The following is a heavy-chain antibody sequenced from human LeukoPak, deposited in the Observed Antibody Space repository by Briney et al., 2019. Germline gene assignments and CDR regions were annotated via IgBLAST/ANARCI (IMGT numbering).Heavy chain of an antibody. CDR2: ISSSSSYI. J-gene: IGHJ4*02. D-gene: IGHD2-2*01. V-gene: IGHV3-21*01. CDR1: GFTFDDYG. CDR3: ARVLEYCSSTSCYPAVDY. Sequence: GGSLRLSCAASGFTFDDYGMSWVRQAPGKGLEWVSSISSSSSYIYYADSVKGRFTISRDNAKNSLYLQMNSLRAEDTAVYYCARVLEYCSSTSCYPAVDYWGQGTLVTVSS.